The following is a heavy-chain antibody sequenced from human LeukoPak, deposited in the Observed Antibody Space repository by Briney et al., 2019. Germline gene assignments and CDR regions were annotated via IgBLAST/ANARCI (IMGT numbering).Heavy chain of an antibody. CDR1: GYSFTNYW. CDR3: SLGPLYGDYVSY. V-gene: IGHV5-51*01. CDR2: IYPGDSDT. Sequence: GESLKISCEGSGYSFTNYWIGWVRQMPGKGLEWMGIIYPGDSDTRYSPSIQGQVTISGDKSISTAYLQWSSLKASDTAMYYCSLGPLYGDYVSYWGQGTLVTVSS. D-gene: IGHD4-17*01. J-gene: IGHJ4*02.